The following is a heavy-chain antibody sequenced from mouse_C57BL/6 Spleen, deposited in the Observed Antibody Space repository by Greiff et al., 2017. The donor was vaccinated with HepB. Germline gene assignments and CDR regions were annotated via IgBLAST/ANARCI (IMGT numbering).Heavy chain of an antibody. J-gene: IGHJ4*01. CDR3: AREDGSSSDYYAMDY. D-gene: IGHD1-1*01. Sequence: VQLVESGPELVKPGASVKISCKASGYAFSSSWMNWVKQRPGKGLEWIGRIYPGDGDTNYNGKFKGKATLTADKSSSTAYMQLSSLTSEDSAVYFCAREDGSSSDYYAMDYWGQGTSVTVSS. CDR2: IYPGDGDT. CDR1: GYAFSSSW. V-gene: IGHV1-82*01.